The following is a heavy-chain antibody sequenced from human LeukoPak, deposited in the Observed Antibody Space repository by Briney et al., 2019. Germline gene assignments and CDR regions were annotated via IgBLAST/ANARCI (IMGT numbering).Heavy chain of an antibody. CDR3: ARDGYYYDSSGYYVLDY. CDR1: GFTVSSNY. Sequence: GGSLRLSCAASGFTVSSNYMSWVRQAPGKGLEWVSVIYSGGSTYYADSVKGRLTISRDNSKNTLYLQMNSLRAEDTAVYYCARDGYYYDSSGYYVLDYWGQGTLVTVSS. J-gene: IGHJ4*02. CDR2: IYSGGST. V-gene: IGHV3-53*01. D-gene: IGHD3-22*01.